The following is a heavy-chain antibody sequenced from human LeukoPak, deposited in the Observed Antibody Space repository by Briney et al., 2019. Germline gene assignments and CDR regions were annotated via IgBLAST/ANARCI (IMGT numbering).Heavy chain of an antibody. CDR3: ARDLQILVAVAGTDY. D-gene: IGHD6-19*01. CDR1: GFTFSSYS. Sequence: GGSLRLSCAASGFTFSSYSMNWVRQAPGKGLEWVSSISSSSSYIYYAHSVKGRFTISRDNAKNSLYLQMNSLRAEDTAVYYCARDLQILVAVAGTDYWGQGTLVTVSS. CDR2: ISSSSSYI. V-gene: IGHV3-21*01. J-gene: IGHJ4*02.